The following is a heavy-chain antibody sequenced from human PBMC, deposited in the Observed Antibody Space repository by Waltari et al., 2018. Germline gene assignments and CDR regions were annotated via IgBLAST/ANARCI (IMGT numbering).Heavy chain of an antibody. CDR1: GFIVSSTD. CDR3: ARWQQWPVRAFDY. V-gene: IGHV3-53*01. Sequence: EVQLVESGGGLIQPGGSLRLSCAASGFIVSSTDMSWVRQAPGRGLEWVSLMYSVCSTYDADSVKGRFTIARDNSKNRLYLQMDSLSVEDTAVYYCARWQQWPVRAFDYWGQGTLVTVSS. CDR2: MYSVCST. J-gene: IGHJ4*02. D-gene: IGHD6-19*01.